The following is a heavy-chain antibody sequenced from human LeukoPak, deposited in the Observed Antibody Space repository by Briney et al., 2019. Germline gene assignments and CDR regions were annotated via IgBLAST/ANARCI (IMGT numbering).Heavy chain of an antibody. CDR1: GGSFSSDY. CDR2: TNHRGDT. V-gene: IGHV4-34*01. D-gene: IGHD1-1*01. Sequence: SETLSLTCAVYGGSFSSDYWSWIRQSPGKGLEWIAETNHRGDTNYNPSVKSRVTLSVDTSKNQFSLKVTSLTAADTAVYYCARGPTISETGYFDYWGQGTLITVSS. J-gene: IGHJ4*03. CDR3: ARGPTISETGYFDY.